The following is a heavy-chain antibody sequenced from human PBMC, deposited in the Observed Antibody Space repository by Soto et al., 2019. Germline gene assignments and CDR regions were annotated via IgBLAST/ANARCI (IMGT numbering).Heavy chain of an antibody. CDR1: GFVFTRYR. CDR2: ISSSSNTI. CDR3: ARNLADGHYNMDV. V-gene: IGHV3-48*02. J-gene: IGHJ6*02. Sequence: EMSRPVSGAASGFVFTRYRINWFRHAQGKGLEWVSYISSSSNTIYNADSVKGRFTISRDNAKNSLYLQMNSLRDEDTAVYYCARNLADGHYNMDVWGQGTMVTVSS.